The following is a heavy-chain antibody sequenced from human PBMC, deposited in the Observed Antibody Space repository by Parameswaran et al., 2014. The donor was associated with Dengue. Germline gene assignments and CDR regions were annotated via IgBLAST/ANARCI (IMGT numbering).Heavy chain of an antibody. Sequence: VRQAPGKGLEWIGYIYYSGSTYYNPSLKSRVTISVDTSKNQFSLKLSSVTAADTAVYYCARGGYYGSGSYFARLFDYWGQGTLVTVSS. J-gene: IGHJ4*02. CDR2: IYYSGST. CDR3: ARGGYYGSGSYFARLFDY. D-gene: IGHD3-10*01. V-gene: IGHV4-31*02.